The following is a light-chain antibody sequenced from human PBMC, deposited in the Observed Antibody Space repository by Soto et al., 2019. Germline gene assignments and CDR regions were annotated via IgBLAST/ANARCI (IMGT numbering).Light chain of an antibody. J-gene: IGKJ1*01. CDR3: QHYNNWPPWT. CDR2: GAS. V-gene: IGKV3-20*01. CDR1: QSVSSSY. Sequence: EIVLTQSPGTLSLSPGERATLSCRASQSVSSSYLAWYQQRPGQAPRLLIYGASNRATGIPDRFGGSGSGTDFNLTISRLEPEDFAVYYCQHYNNWPPWTFGQGTKVDIK.